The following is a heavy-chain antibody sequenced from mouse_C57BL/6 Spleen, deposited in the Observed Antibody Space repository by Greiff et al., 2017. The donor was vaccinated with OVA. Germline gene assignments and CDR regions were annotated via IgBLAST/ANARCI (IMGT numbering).Heavy chain of an antibody. V-gene: IGHV1-55*01. Sequence: VQLQQSGAELVKPGASVKMSCKASGYTFTSYWITWVKQRPGQGLEWIGDIYPGSGSTNYNEKFKSKATLTVDTSSSTAYMQLSSLTSEDSAVYYCARRQTAQAAMDYWGQGTSVTVSS. CDR2: IYPGSGST. CDR1: GYTFTSYW. J-gene: IGHJ4*01. D-gene: IGHD3-2*02. CDR3: ARRQTAQAAMDY.